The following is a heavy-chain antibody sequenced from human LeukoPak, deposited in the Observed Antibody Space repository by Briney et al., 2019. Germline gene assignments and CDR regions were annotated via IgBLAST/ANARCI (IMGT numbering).Heavy chain of an antibody. CDR1: GGSISSYY. J-gene: IGHJ6*02. V-gene: IGHV4-59*01. D-gene: IGHD6-19*01. Sequence: SETLSLTCTVSGGSISSYYWSWIRQPPGKGLEWIGYIYYSGSTNYNPSLKSPVTISVDTSKNQFSLKLSSVTAADTAVYYCARDSSGWYGEDYYYYGMDVWGQGTTVTVSS. CDR2: IYYSGST. CDR3: ARDSSGWYGEDYYYYGMDV.